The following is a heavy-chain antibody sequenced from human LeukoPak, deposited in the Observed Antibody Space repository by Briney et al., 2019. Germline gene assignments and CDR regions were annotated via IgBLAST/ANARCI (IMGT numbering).Heavy chain of an antibody. V-gene: IGHV4-59*01. Sequence: PSETLSLTCNVSGGSISGYHWSWIRQPPGKGLEWLGYIYYSGSSDYNPSLKSRVTMSADTSKNQFSLKLSSVTAADTAVYYCARVPRSYYYYYYMDVWGKGTTVTVSS. CDR2: IYYSGSS. J-gene: IGHJ6*03. CDR3: ARVPRSYYYYYYMDV. CDR1: GGSISGYH.